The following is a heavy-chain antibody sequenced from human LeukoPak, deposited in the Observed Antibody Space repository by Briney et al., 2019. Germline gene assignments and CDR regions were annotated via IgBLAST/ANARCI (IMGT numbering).Heavy chain of an antibody. D-gene: IGHD3-16*02. CDR1: GGSISTYY. CDR3: ARARDYVWGSYRYWYFDL. Sequence: PSETLSLTCTVSGGSISTYYWSWIRQPPGKGLEWIGYIYYSGGTNYNPSLKSRVTISVDTSNNQFSLKLSSVTAADTAVYYCARARDYVWGSYRYWYFDLWGRGTLVTVSS. V-gene: IGHV4-59*01. J-gene: IGHJ2*01. CDR2: IYYSGGT.